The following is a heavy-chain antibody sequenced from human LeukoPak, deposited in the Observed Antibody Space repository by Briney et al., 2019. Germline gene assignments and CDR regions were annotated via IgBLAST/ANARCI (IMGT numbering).Heavy chain of an antibody. Sequence: GGSLRLSCAASGFAFSSQAMGWVRQAPGKGLEWVSVISDSGSLTYYADSVEGRFTISKDNSKKTLFLQLNSLRAEDTAVYYCAKDARRTNGWYYFDYWGQGALVTVSS. D-gene: IGHD6-19*01. CDR2: ISDSGSLT. CDR1: GFAFSSQA. J-gene: IGHJ4*02. CDR3: AKDARRTNGWYYFDY. V-gene: IGHV3-23*01.